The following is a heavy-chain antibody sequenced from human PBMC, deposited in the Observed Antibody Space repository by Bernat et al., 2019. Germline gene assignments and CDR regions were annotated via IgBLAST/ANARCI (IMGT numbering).Heavy chain of an antibody. CDR1: GFTFSSYG. D-gene: IGHD2-8*02. V-gene: IGHV3-33*01. CDR3: ARDSGTGGVVDY. J-gene: IGHJ4*02. Sequence: QVQLVESGGGVVQPGRSLRLSCAASGFTFSSYGMHWVRQAPGKGLEWVAVIWYDGSNKYYADSVKGRFTISRDNSKNTLYLQMNSLRAEDTAVYYCARDSGTGGVVDYWGQGTLVTVSS. CDR2: IWYDGSNK.